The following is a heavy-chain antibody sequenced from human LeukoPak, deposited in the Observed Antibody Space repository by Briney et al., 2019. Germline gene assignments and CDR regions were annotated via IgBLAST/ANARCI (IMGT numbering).Heavy chain of an antibody. CDR3: ATDGGNYGNFFGMDV. J-gene: IGHJ6*02. CDR2: TYYRSKWYN. V-gene: IGHV6-1*01. CDR1: GDSVYSNSAA. D-gene: IGHD1-7*01. Sequence: SQTLSLTCGISGDSVYSNSAAWSWIRQSPSRCLEWLGSTYYRSKWYNEYAESVKSQIIINPDTSKNQFSLQRNSVTPEDTAVYYCATDGGNYGNFFGMDVWRQGTTVSVSS.